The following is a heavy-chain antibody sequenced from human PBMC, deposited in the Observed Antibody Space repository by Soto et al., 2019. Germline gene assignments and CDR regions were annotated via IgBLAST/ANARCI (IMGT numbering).Heavy chain of an antibody. D-gene: IGHD6-6*01. Sequence: QVQLQESGPGLVKPSQTLSLTCTVSGGSISSGDYYWSWIRQPQGKGLEWIGYIYHSGSTYYNPSLKSRVTISVNTSKTQFSLKLSSVTAADTAVYYCARERPDGARLDPWGQGTLVTVSS. J-gene: IGHJ5*02. CDR2: IYHSGST. CDR1: GGSISSGDYY. V-gene: IGHV4-30-4*01. CDR3: ARERPDGARLDP.